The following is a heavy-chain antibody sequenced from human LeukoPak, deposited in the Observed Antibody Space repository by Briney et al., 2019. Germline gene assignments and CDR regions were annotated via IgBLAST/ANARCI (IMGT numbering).Heavy chain of an antibody. CDR1: GFTFRNYV. J-gene: IGHJ6*02. CDR2: TASDLNVK. D-gene: IGHD3-22*01. V-gene: IGHV3-30-3*01. CDR3: ARDRLNYYDSSGYYYRIRGYYYYGMDV. Sequence: GGSLRLSCAASGFTFRNYVIHWVRQAPGKGLEWVAVTASDLNVKLYADSVKGRFTISRDNSKNTLYLQMNSLRAEDTAVYYCARDRLNYYDSSGYYYRIRGYYYYGMDVWGQGTTVTVSS.